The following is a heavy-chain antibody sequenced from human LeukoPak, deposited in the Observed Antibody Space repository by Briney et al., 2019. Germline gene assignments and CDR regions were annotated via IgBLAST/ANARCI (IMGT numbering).Heavy chain of an antibody. V-gene: IGHV3-33*05. CDR3: ARGTFGVDF. CDR1: GFIFSRYG. CDR2: ISYDGSNK. J-gene: IGHJ4*02. Sequence: GGSLRLPCETSGFIFSRYGMNWVRQAPGKGLEWVAVISYDGSNKYYGDSAKGRFTISRDNSKKTLYFQMNTLRVEDTAVYYCARGTFGVDFWGQGTLVTVSS. D-gene: IGHD3-10*01.